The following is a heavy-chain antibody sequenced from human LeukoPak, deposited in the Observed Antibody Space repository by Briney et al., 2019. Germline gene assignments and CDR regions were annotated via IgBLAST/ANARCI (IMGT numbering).Heavy chain of an antibody. CDR3: ARDLLSRGRSTGPFDY. V-gene: IGHV3-30-3*01. D-gene: IGHD3-9*01. Sequence: GGSLRLSCAASRFTFSSFAMHWVRQAPGKGLEWVAVLSYDGNNKYYADSVKGRFTISRDNSKNTVYLQKNSLRAEDTAVYYCARDLLSRGRSTGPFDYWGQGTLVTVSS. J-gene: IGHJ4*02. CDR1: RFTFSSFA. CDR2: LSYDGNNK.